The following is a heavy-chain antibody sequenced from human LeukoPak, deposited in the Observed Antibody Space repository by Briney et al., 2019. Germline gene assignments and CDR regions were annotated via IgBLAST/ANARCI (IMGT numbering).Heavy chain of an antibody. D-gene: IGHD3-16*01. CDR1: GFTFGDYA. Sequence: GGSLGLSCATSGFTFGDYAMSWVRQAPGKGLEWVTFIRGKAYGPATEYAASVKGRFTISRDDSKSIAYLQMNSLKTEDTAVYYCIRLGAYWYFDLWGRGTLVTVSS. CDR2: IRGKAYGPAT. V-gene: IGHV3-49*04. J-gene: IGHJ2*01. CDR3: IRLGAYWYFDL.